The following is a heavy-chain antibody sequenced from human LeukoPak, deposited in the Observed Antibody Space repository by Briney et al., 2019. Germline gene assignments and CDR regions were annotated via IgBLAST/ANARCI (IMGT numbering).Heavy chain of an antibody. D-gene: IGHD1-1*01. V-gene: IGHV1-69*05. CDR1: GGTFSSYA. CDR3: ARDSGTTRAFDI. CDR2: IIPIFGTA. J-gene: IGHJ3*02. Sequence: SAKVSCKASGGTFSSYAISWVRQAPGQGLEWMGGIIPIFGTANYAQKFQGRVTITTDESTSTAYMELSSLRSEDTAVYYCARDSGTTRAFDIWGQGTMVTVSS.